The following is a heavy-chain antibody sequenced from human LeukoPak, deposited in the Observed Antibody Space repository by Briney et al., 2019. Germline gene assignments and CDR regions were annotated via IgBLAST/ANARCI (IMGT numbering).Heavy chain of an antibody. CDR2: IKQDGSEK. V-gene: IGHV3-7*03. CDR1: GFTFSSYW. CDR3: AKDPSSGWYSY. Sequence: TGGSLRLSCAASGFTFSSYWMSWVRQAPGKGLEWVANIKQDGSEKYYVDSVKGRFTISRDNAKNSLYLQMNSLGAEDTAVYYCAKDPSSGWYSYWGQGTLVTVSS. J-gene: IGHJ4*02. D-gene: IGHD6-19*01.